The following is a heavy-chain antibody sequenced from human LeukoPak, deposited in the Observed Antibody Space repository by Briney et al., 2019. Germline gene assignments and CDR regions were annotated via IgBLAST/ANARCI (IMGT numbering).Heavy chain of an antibody. CDR2: ISGSGGTT. CDR1: GVTSSSYS. J-gene: IGHJ4*02. V-gene: IGHV3-23*01. Sequence: PRGSPRPSCAVSGVTSSSYSTSWVRHAPGRGRGWVSAISGSGGTTSYADSAKGRFTIPRANSKNTPYRTITSSRAEDPAVYYCEKGRTYYFYYWGQGTLVTVSS. CDR3: EKGRTYYFYY.